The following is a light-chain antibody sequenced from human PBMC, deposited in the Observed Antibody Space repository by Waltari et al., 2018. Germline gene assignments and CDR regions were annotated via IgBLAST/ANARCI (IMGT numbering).Light chain of an antibody. CDR3: QQYGSSPPAT. V-gene: IGKV3-20*01. CDR2: GAS. J-gene: IGKJ3*01. Sequence: EIVLTQSPGTLSFSPGERATLSCRASQSVSTSYLAWYQQKPGQAPRLLIYGASSRATGIPDRFSGSGSGTDFTLTISRLEPEDFAVYYCQQYGSSPPATFGPGTKVDIK. CDR1: QSVSTSY.